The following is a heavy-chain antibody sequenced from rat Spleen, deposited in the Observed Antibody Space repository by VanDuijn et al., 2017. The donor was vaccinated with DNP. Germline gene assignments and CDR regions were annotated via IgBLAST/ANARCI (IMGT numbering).Heavy chain of an antibody. CDR2: ISYSGST. J-gene: IGHJ2*01. CDR3: ARWYNYFDY. D-gene: IGHD1-5*01. Sequence: EVRLQESGPGLVKPSQSLSLTCSVTGSSITSNYWGWIRQFPGNKMEYIGHISYSGSTSYNPSLKSRISITRDTSKNQFFLHLNSVTTEDTATYYCARWYNYFDYWGQGVMVTVSS. V-gene: IGHV3-1*01. CDR1: GSSITSNY.